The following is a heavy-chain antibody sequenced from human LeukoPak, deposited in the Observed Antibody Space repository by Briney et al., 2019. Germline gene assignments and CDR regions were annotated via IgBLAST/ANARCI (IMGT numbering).Heavy chain of an antibody. J-gene: IGHJ4*02. CDR1: GFTFSDYY. CDR3: ARVVGAAAGTEYYFDY. D-gene: IGHD6-13*01. CDR2: ISSSGSTI. Sequence: GGSLRLSCAASGFTFSDYYMSWIRQAPGKGLEWVSYISSSGSTIYYVDSVKGRFTISRDNAKNSLYLQMNSLRAEDTAVYYCARVVGAAAGTEYYFDYWGQGTLVTVSS. V-gene: IGHV3-11*04.